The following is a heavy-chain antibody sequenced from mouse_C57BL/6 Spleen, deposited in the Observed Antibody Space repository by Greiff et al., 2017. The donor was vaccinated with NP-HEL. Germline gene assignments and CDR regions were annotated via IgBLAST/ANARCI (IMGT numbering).Heavy chain of an antibody. CDR2: ISDGGSYT. CDR1: GFTFSSYA. V-gene: IGHV5-4*01. D-gene: IGHD2-4*01. Sequence: EVMLVESGGGLVKPGGSLKLSCAASGFTFSSYAMSWVRQTPEKRLEWVATISDGGSYTYYPDNVKGRFTISRDNAKNNLYLQMSHLKSEDTAMYYCARERGYDYDPLFDYWGQGTTLTVSS. J-gene: IGHJ2*01. CDR3: ARERGYDYDPLFDY.